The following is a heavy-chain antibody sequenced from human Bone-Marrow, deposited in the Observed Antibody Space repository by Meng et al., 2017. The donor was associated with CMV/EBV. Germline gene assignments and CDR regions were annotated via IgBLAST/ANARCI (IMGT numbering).Heavy chain of an antibody. CDR2: IYSGGSST. CDR3: AKDQGWELSHFDY. Sequence: GESLKISCAASGFTFSSYATSWVRQAPGKGLEWVSVIYSGGSSTYYADSVKGRFTISRDNSKNTLYLQMNSLRAEDTAVYYCAKDQGWELSHFDYWGQGTLVTVSS. CDR1: GFTFSSYA. D-gene: IGHD1-26*01. V-gene: IGHV3-23*03. J-gene: IGHJ4*02.